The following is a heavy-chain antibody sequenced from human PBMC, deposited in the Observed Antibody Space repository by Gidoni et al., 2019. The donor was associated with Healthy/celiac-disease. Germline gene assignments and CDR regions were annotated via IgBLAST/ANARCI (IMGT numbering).Heavy chain of an antibody. J-gene: IGHJ4*02. D-gene: IGHD4-17*01. CDR2: IYPGDSDT. V-gene: IGHV5-51*01. Sequence: VQLVQSGAEVKKTGGSRKISWKGSGSRFTSYWIGWVRQMPGKGLEWMGIIYPGDSDTRYSPSFQGQVTISADKSISTAYLQWSSLKASDTAMYYCARHSTADGDYGYWGQGTLVTVSS. CDR1: GSRFTSYW. CDR3: ARHSTADGDYGY.